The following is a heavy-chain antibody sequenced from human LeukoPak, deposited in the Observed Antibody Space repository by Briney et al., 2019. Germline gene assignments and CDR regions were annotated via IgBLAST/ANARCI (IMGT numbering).Heavy chain of an antibody. V-gene: IGHV3-23*01. Sequence: GRSLRLSCAASGFTFSNYGMNWVRQAPGKGLEWVSGISGGGDTTYYADSVTGRFTISRDNSKNTLYLQMNSLRAEDTAVYYCAKGPLGVVVVPHYWGQGTLVTVSS. J-gene: IGHJ4*02. CDR3: AKGPLGVVVVPHY. CDR1: GFTFSNYG. D-gene: IGHD3-22*01. CDR2: ISGGGDTT.